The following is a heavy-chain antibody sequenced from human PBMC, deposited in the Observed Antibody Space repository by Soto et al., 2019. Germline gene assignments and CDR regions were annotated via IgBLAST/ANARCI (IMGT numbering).Heavy chain of an antibody. CDR3: ARRYYDSSGYPLDAFDV. J-gene: IGHJ3*01. Sequence: PGGALKTSRNGSWYRFTSYWIGLVRQMPGKGLEWMGTMYLGGSATRYTPSYKGEVMISADKSIRTAYLQWSSLKAADSVMYYGARRYYDSSGYPLDAFDVWGQGTLVTVSS. CDR1: WYRFTSYW. D-gene: IGHD3-22*01. CDR2: MYLGGSAT. V-gene: IGHV5-51*01.